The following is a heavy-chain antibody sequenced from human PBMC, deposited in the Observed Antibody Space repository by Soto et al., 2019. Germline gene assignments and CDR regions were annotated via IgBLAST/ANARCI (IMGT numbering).Heavy chain of an antibody. CDR3: ARAGTTVVTPDYFDY. CDR2: IIPIVGTA. D-gene: IGHD4-17*01. V-gene: IGHV1-69*01. J-gene: IGHJ4*02. Sequence: QVQLVQSGAEVKKPGSSVKVSCKASGGTFSSYAISWVRQAPGQGLEWMGGIIPIVGTANYAQKFQGRVTITADESTSTAYMERRSLRSEDTAVYYCARAGTTVVTPDYFDYWGQGTLVTVSS. CDR1: GGTFSSYA.